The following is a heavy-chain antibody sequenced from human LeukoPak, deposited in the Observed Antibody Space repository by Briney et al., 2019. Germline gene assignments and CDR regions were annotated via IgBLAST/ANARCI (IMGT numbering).Heavy chain of an antibody. CDR1: GGSISSISSNNYH. D-gene: IGHD3-22*01. CDR2: IYYSGST. V-gene: IGHV4-39*07. Sequence: SETLSLTCIVSGGSISSISSNNYHWGWIRQPPGKGLEWIGSIYYSGSTYYNPSLKSRVTISVDTSKNQFSLKLSSVTAADTAVYYCARGPYYDSSGQVYYFDYWGQGTLVTVSS. J-gene: IGHJ4*02. CDR3: ARGPYYDSSGQVYYFDY.